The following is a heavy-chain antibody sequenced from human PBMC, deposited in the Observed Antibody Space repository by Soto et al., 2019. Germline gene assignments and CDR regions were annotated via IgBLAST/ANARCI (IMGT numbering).Heavy chain of an antibody. J-gene: IGHJ5*02. V-gene: IGHV4-31*03. Sequence: QVQLQESGPGLVKTSQNLSLTCTVSGGSISSGGYYWSWIRQHPGKGLEWIGYIYYSGSTYYNPSLKSRVTISVDTSKNQFSLKLSSVTAADTAVYYCARSAYLGDYSWSDPWGQGTLVTVSS. CDR1: GGSISSGGYY. D-gene: IGHD4-17*01. CDR2: IYYSGST. CDR3: ARSAYLGDYSWSDP.